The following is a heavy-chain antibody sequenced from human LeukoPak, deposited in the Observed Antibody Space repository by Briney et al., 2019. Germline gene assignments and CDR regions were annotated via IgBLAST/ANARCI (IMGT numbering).Heavy chain of an antibody. CDR3: ARLYSSSWFDAFDI. D-gene: IGHD6-13*01. CDR2: IYYSGST. V-gene: IGHV4-39*07. CDR1: GGSISSSSYY. J-gene: IGHJ3*02. Sequence: PSETLSLTCTVSGGSISSSSYYWGWIRQPPGKGLEWIGSIYYSGSTYYNPSLKSRVTISVDRPKNQFSLKLSSVTAADTAVYYCARLYSSSWFDAFDIWGQGTMVTVSS.